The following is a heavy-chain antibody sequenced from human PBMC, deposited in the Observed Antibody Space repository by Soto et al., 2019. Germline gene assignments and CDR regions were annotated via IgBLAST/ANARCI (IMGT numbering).Heavy chain of an antibody. V-gene: IGHV1-69*13. CDR2: IIPIFGTA. CDR3: ARDEGTAMVPGYYYGMDV. CDR1: GGTFSSYA. Sequence: SVKVSCKASGGTFSSYAISWVRQAPGQGLEWMGGIIPIFGTANYAQKFQGRVTITADESTSTAYMELSSLRSEDTAVYYCARDEGTAMVPGYYYGMDVSGQGTTVTVSS. J-gene: IGHJ6*02. D-gene: IGHD5-18*01.